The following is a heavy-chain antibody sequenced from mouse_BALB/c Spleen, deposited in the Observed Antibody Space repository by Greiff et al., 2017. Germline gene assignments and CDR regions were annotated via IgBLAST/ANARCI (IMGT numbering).Heavy chain of an antibody. CDR1: GYSITSDYA. CDR3: ARDSLYAMDY. V-gene: IGHV3-2*02. CDR2: ISYSGST. Sequence: DVQLQESGPGLVKPSQSLSLTCTVTGYSITSDYAWNWIRQFPGNKLEWMGYISYSGSTSYNPSLKSRISITRDTSKNQFFLQLNSVTTEDTATYYCARDSLYAMDYWGQGTSVTVSS. J-gene: IGHJ4*01.